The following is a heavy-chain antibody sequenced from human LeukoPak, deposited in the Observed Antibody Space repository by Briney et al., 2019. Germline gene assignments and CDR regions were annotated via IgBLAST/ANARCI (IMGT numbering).Heavy chain of an antibody. CDR2: IYHSGST. Sequence: PSETLSLTCAVSGGSISSGGYSWSWIRQPPGKGLEWIGYIYHSGSTYYNPSLKSRVTISVDRSKNQFSLKLSSVTAADTAVYYCARVAPLYYDFWSGYPSYGMDVWGQGTTVTVSS. CDR3: ARVAPLYYDFWSGYPSYGMDV. CDR1: GGSISSGGYS. V-gene: IGHV4-30-2*01. D-gene: IGHD3-3*01. J-gene: IGHJ6*02.